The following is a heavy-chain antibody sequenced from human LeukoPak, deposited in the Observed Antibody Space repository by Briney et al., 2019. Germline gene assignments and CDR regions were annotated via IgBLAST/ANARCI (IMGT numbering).Heavy chain of an antibody. D-gene: IGHD4-17*01. CDR1: GGSISSSSYY. Sequence: SETLSLTCTVSGGSISSSSYYWGWIRQPPGKGLEWIGYIYHSGSTYYNPSLKSRVIISVDRSKNQFSLKLSSVTAADTAVYYCARGPYGDYGFDPWGQGTLVTVSS. J-gene: IGHJ5*02. CDR3: ARGPYGDYGFDP. CDR2: IYHSGST. V-gene: IGHV4-39*07.